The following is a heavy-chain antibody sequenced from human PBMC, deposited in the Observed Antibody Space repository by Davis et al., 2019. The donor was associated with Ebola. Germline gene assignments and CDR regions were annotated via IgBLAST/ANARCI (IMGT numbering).Heavy chain of an antibody. CDR1: GFSLSTSGVG. CDR2: IFWDDDK. CDR3: ARRLTGAPFDY. D-gene: IGHD1-14*01. Sequence: SGPTLVTPTQTLTLTCSFSGFSLSTSGVGVGWIRQPPGEALEWLALIFWDDDKRYSPSLRSRLTITKDTSKYQVVLTMTNMDPVDTATYYCARRLTGAPFDYWGQGTLVTVSS. V-gene: IGHV2-5*02. J-gene: IGHJ4*02.